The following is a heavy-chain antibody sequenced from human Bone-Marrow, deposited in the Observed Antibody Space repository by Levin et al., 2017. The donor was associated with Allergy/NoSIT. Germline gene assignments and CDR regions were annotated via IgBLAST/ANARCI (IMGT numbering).Heavy chain of an antibody. CDR3: ARDLCKIVVVPAEPRSYYDYGMDV. Sequence: GGSLRLSCAASGFTFSSYAMHWVRQAPGKGLEWVAVISYDGSNKYYADSVKGRFTISRDNSKNTLYLQMNSLRAEDTAVYYCARDLCKIVVVPAEPRSYYDYGMDVWGQGTTVTVSS. CDR1: GFTFSSYA. V-gene: IGHV3-30*04. CDR2: ISYDGSNK. J-gene: IGHJ6*02. D-gene: IGHD2-2*01.